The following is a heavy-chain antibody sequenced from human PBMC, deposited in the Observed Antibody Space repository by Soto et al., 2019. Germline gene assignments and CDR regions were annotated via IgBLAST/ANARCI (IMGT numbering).Heavy chain of an antibody. CDR3: ARDLLDGYGNWFDP. CDR1: GFTFSSYA. V-gene: IGHV3-23*01. D-gene: IGHD5-18*01. Sequence: PGGSLRLSCAASGFTFSSYAMSWVRQAPGKGLEWVSAISGSGGSTYYADSVKGRFTISRDNSKNTLYLQMNSLRAEDTAVYYCARDLLDGYGNWFDPWGQGTLVTVSS. CDR2: ISGSGGST. J-gene: IGHJ5*02.